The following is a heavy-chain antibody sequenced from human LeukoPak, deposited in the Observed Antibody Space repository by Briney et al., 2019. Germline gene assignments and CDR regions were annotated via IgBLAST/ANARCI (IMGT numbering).Heavy chain of an antibody. CDR3: ARHRVYGYYFDY. D-gene: IGHD3-10*01. J-gene: IGHJ4*02. CDR2: INTDGSST. V-gene: IGHV3-74*01. CDR1: GFTFSSYW. Sequence: GGSLRLSCAASGFTFSSYWTHWVRQAPGKRLVWVSRINTDGSSTSYADSVKGRFTISRDNAKNTLYLQLSSLGAEDTAVYYCARHRVYGYYFDYWGQGTLVTVSS.